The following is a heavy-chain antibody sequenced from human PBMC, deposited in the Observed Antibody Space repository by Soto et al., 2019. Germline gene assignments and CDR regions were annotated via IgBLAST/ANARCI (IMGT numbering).Heavy chain of an antibody. CDR2: INPSGGST. CDR3: ARSAVTGTLLENYYYYGMDV. V-gene: IGHV1-46*01. J-gene: IGHJ6*02. Sequence: ASVKVSCKASGYTFTSYYMHWVRQAPGQGLEWMGIINPSGGSTSYAQKFQGRVTMTRDTSTSTVYMELSSLRSEDTAVYYCARSAVTGTLLENYYYYGMDVWGQGTTVTVSS. D-gene: IGHD1-20*01. CDR1: GYTFTSYY.